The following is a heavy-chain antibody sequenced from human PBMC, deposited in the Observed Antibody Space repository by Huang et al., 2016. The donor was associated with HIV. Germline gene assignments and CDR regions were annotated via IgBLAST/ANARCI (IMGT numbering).Heavy chain of an antibody. J-gene: IGHJ4*02. CDR1: GGSISSGGYY. D-gene: IGHD5-12*01. V-gene: IGHV4-30-4*08. CDR3: ARSSMGATTGFDY. CDR2: IYDSGST. Sequence: QVQLQESGPGLVKPSQALSLTCSVSGGSISSGGYYWSWIRQPPGKGLWWIVYIYDSGSTYYNPSLKSRVTISGDTSKNQFSLKLSSVTAADTAVYYCARSSMGATTGFDYWGQGTLVTVSS.